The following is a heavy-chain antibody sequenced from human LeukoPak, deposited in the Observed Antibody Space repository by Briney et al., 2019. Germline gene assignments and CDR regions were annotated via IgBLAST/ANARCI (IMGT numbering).Heavy chain of an antibody. CDR3: AKGDRDWSGYYVWFDP. CDR2: INHSGST. Sequence: SETLSLTCAVYGGSFSGYYWSWVRQPPGKGLEWIGEINHSGSTNYNPSLKSRVTISVDTSKNQFSLKLSSVTAADTAVYYCAKGDRDWSGYYVWFDPWGQGTLVTVSS. CDR1: GGSFSGYY. V-gene: IGHV4-34*01. D-gene: IGHD3-3*01. J-gene: IGHJ5*02.